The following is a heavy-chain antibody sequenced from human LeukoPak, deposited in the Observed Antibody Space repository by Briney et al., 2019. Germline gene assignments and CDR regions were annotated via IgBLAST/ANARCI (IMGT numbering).Heavy chain of an antibody. CDR3: ASLEGGYETRYYYYMDV. V-gene: IGHV1-69*01. J-gene: IGHJ6*03. CDR1: GGTFSSYA. Sequence: ASAKVSCKDSGGTFSSYAISWVRQAPGERLEWMGGIIPSFGTAHYAQKFPCKDTTTADESTTTAYMELSRLRSEDTAVYYCASLEGGYETRYYYYMDVWGKGTTVTVSS. D-gene: IGHD5-12*01. CDR2: IIPSFGTA.